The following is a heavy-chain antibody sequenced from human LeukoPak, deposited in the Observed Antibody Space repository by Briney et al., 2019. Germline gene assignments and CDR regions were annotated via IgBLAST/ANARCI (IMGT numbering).Heavy chain of an antibody. CDR1: GYTFTNYA. J-gene: IGHJ5*01. V-gene: IGHV7-4-1*02. CDR3: ARAYQPLGGLSFPDS. CDR2: INPNTGNP. Sequence: ASVKVSCKASGYTFTNYAMNWVRQAPGQGLEWMGWINPNTGNPAYAQGFTGRFVFSLDTSVTTTYLQISGPKAEDTAVYYCARAYQPLGGLSFPDSWGQGTLVTVSS. D-gene: IGHD3-16*02.